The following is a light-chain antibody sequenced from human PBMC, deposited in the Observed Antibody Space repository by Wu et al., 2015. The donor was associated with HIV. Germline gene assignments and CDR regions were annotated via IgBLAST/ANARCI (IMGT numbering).Light chain of an antibody. Sequence: EIVLTQSPGTLSLSPGERATLSCRASQSVSSSYLAWYQQKPGQAPRLLIYGASSRATGIPDRFSGSGSGTDFTLTISRLEPEDFAVYYCQQYGSSPGWTFGQGTKGGNQ. V-gene: IGKV3-20*01. J-gene: IGKJ1*01. CDR2: GAS. CDR3: QQYGSSPGWT. CDR1: QSVSSSY.